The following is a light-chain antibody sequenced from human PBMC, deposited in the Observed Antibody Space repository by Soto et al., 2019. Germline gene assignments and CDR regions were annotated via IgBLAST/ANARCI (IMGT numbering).Light chain of an antibody. CDR2: DVT. Sequence: QSVLTPPASVSGSPGQSITISCTGTSSDVGSYNFVSWYQQHPGKAPKLMIYDVTKRPSGFSDRFSGSRSGNTASLTISGLQAEDEADYYCCSYASSSTYVFGSGTKVTVL. J-gene: IGLJ1*01. V-gene: IGLV2-23*02. CDR1: SSDVGSYNF. CDR3: CSYASSSTYV.